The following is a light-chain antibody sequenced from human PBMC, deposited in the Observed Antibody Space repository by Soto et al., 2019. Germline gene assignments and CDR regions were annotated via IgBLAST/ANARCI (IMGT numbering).Light chain of an antibody. CDR3: QQFNHYPLT. Sequence: DIQLTQSPSFLSASVGDRVSITCRACQGISSFLAWYQQKPGKAPKLLIYSASTLQSGVPSRFRGSGSGTEFTLTISRLQPEDFATYYCQQFNHYPLTFGSGAKVDI. J-gene: IGKJ4*01. CDR1: QGISSF. V-gene: IGKV1-9*01. CDR2: SAS.